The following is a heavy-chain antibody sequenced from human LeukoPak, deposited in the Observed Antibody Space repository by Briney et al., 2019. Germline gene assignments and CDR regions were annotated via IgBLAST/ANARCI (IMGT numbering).Heavy chain of an antibody. D-gene: IGHD5-24*01. CDR2: ISFDGKKE. V-gene: IGHV3-30*04. Sequence: PGGSLRLSCEAPGFRLIKYAMHWVRQAPGRGLEWVAVISFDGKKEFYADSVKGRFTISRDNSKNALFLQMNSLQTDDTAIYYCARASMATINYYYFYMDAWGKGTTVTVSS. J-gene: IGHJ6*03. CDR1: GFRLIKYA. CDR3: ARASMATINYYYFYMDA.